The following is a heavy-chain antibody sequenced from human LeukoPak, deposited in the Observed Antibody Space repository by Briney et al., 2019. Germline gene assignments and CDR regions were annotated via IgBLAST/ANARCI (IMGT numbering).Heavy chain of an antibody. CDR3: ASGTVAGTY. CDR1: GFTFSSNW. J-gene: IGHJ4*02. CDR2: IKSDGSAT. V-gene: IGHV3-74*01. D-gene: IGHD6-19*01. Sequence: GGSLRLSCAASGFTFSSNWMHWVRQVPGKGLVWASRIKSDGSATTYTDSVKGRFTISRDNAKNTLYLQMNSLRAEDTAVYYCASGTVAGTYWGQGTLVTVSS.